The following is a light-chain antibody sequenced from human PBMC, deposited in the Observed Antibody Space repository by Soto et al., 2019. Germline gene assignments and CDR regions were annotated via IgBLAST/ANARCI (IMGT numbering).Light chain of an antibody. J-gene: IGLJ1*01. CDR1: SSNIGSNI. Sequence: SVLTQPPSASGTPGQGVTIACSGSSSNIGSNIVNWYQQLPGTAPKLLIYSSNQRPSGVPDRFSGSKSGTSASLAIRGLQSEDEADYYCAAWDDSLNGHVFGTGTRSPS. CDR3: AAWDDSLNGHV. CDR2: SSN. V-gene: IGLV1-44*01.